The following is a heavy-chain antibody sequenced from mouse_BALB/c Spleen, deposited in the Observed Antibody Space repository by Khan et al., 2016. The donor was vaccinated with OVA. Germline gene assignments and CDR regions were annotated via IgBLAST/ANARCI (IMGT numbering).Heavy chain of an antibody. CDR2: IHPGSANT. Sequence: QVQLQQSGPELVKPGASVKMSCKASGHTFTAYYINWVKQTPGQGLQWIGWIHPGSANTKYNERFKGKATLTVDTSSSTAYMPLSSLTSEDTAGYCCAGGFDYGGPGTTLTVSS. V-gene: IGHV1-84*02. CDR3: AGGFDY. CDR1: GHTFTAYY. J-gene: IGHJ2*01.